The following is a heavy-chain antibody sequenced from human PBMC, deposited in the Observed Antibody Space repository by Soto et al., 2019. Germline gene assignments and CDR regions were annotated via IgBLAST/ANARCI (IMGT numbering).Heavy chain of an antibody. D-gene: IGHD5-12*01. J-gene: IGHJ4*02. CDR1: GFSFSSYA. CDR2: ISARGVSL. CDR3: PKGSIEYSASVDN. Sequence: DVQLLESGGGLVQPGGSLRLSCAASGFSFSSYAMVWVRQAPGKGLEWVAVISARGVSLYFADSVKGRFTLSRDNSKNVLSLEMNSLRAEDTAIYFCPKGSIEYSASVDNWCQGTLVVVSS. V-gene: IGHV3-23*01.